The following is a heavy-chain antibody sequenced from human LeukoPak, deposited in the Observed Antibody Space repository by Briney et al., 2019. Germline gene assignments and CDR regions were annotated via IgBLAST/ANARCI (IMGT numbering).Heavy chain of an antibody. CDR1: GFIFEDFA. CDR3: AKSRSTVTTYYSAMDV. V-gene: IGHV3-9*01. CDR2: ISWNSGTI. J-gene: IGHJ6*02. Sequence: GGSLRLSCAASGFIFEDFAMHWVRQAPGKGLEWVSSISWNSGTIGYADSVKGRFTISRDNGKNSLYLQMNSLRPEDTALYFCAKSRSTVTTYYSAMDVWGQGTTVTVSS. D-gene: IGHD4-17*01.